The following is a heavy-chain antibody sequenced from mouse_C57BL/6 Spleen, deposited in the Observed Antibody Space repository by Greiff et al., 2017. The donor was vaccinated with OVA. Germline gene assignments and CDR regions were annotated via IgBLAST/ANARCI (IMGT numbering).Heavy chain of an antibody. V-gene: IGHV1-53*01. CDR1: GYTFTSYW. J-gene: IGHJ4*01. CDR2: INPSNGGT. D-gene: IGHD2-4*01. CDR3: ARSGGDYDSRYYAMDY. Sequence: QVQLQQPGTELVKPGASVKLSCKASGYTFTSYWMHWVKQRPGQGLEWIGNINPSNGGTNYNEKFKSKATLTVDKSSSTAYMQLSSLTSEDSAVYYCARSGGDYDSRYYAMDYWGQGTSVTVSS.